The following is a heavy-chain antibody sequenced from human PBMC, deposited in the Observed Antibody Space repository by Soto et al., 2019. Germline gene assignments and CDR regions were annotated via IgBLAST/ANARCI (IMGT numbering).Heavy chain of an antibody. D-gene: IGHD3-22*01. Sequence: GGSLRLSCAASGFTFSSYAMHWVRQAPGKGLEWVAVISYDGSNKYYADSVKGRFTISRDNSKNTLYLQMNSLRAEDTAVYYCAREGVDYYDSSGYFDYWGQGTLVTVSS. CDR3: AREGVDYYDSSGYFDY. CDR1: GFTFSSYA. CDR2: ISYDGSNK. V-gene: IGHV3-30-3*01. J-gene: IGHJ4*02.